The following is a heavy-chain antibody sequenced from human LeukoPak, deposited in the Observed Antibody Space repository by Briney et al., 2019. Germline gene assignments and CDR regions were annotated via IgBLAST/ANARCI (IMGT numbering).Heavy chain of an antibody. CDR3: ASLAHFGSRSFDH. CDR1: GYTFTSYD. V-gene: IGHV1-8*01. J-gene: IGHJ4*02. CDR2: MNPNSGNT. Sequence: GESLKISCKASGYTFTSYDINWVRQATGQGLEWMGWMNPNSGNTGYAQKFLGRVTITRNTSIRTAYMELSSLRSEDTAVYYCASLAHFGSRSFDHWGQGTLVTVSS. D-gene: IGHD3-10*01.